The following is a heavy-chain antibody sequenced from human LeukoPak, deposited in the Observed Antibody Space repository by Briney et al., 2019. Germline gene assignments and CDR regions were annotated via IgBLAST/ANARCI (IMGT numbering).Heavy chain of an antibody. J-gene: IGHJ6*03. V-gene: IGHV3-9*03. Sequence: GRSLRLSCAASGFTFDDYAMHWVRQAPGKGLEWVSGISWNSGSIGYADSVKGRFTISRDNAKNSLYLQMNSLRAEDMALYYCAKDNRLYYDILTGYYTDYYYYYMDVWGKGTTVTVSS. CDR2: ISWNSGSI. CDR1: GFTFDDYA. CDR3: AKDNRLYYDILTGYYTDYYYYYMDV. D-gene: IGHD3-9*01.